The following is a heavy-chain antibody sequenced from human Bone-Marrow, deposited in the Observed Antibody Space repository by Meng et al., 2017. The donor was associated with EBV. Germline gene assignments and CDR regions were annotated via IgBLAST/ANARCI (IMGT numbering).Heavy chain of an antibody. J-gene: IGHJ4*02. Sequence: QVQLPEAGPGLVKPSETLSLTCTVSGASVSGGTFHWSWIRQPPGKELEWIGYIYDGGTTIYNPSLKSRVTIFLDTSRNQFSLGLRFVTTADTAVYYCAKSSSSTPGVVDSWGQGTLVTVFS. CDR1: GASVSGGTFH. D-gene: IGHD6-6*01. CDR3: AKSSSSTPGVVDS. V-gene: IGHV4-61*01. CDR2: IYDGGTT.